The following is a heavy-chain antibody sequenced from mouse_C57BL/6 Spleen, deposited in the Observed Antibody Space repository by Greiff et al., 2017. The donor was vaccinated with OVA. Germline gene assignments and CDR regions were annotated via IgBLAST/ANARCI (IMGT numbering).Heavy chain of an antibody. D-gene: IGHD3-3*01. V-gene: IGHV1-69*01. CDR1: GYTFTSYW. CDR3: ARSPRGRYFDV. J-gene: IGHJ1*03. CDR2: IDPSDSYT. Sequence: QVQLQQPGAELVMPGASVKLSCKASGYTFTSYWMHWVKQRPGQGLEWIGEIDPSDSYTNYNQKFKGKSTLTVDKSSSTAYMQLSSLTSEDSAVYYCARSPRGRYFDVWGTGTTVTVSS.